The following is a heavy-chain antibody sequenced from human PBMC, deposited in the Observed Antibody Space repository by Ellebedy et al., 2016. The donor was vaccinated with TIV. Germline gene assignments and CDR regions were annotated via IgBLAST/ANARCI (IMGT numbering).Heavy chain of an antibody. V-gene: IGHV5-10-1*01. Sequence: PGGSLRLSCQGSGYAFSNFWISWVRQRPGKGLEWMGRIDPSDSYTNYNPSFEDRVTISVDESLKTVFLQWNNLEASDTATYFCARRGQWELDYFQFWGQGTRVTVSS. D-gene: IGHD4-23*01. J-gene: IGHJ1*01. CDR3: ARRGQWELDYFQF. CDR1: GYAFSNFW. CDR2: IDPSDSYT.